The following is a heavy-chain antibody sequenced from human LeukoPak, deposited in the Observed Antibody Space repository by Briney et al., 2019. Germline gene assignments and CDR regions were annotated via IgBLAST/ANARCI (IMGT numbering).Heavy chain of an antibody. CDR1: GFSFSTYW. CDR2: VNQDASVR. Sequence: GGSLRLSCAASGFSFSTYWMSWVRQTPEKGLEFVAIVNQDASVRNYMDSLKGRCTISRDNAKKSVYLEINSLRADDTAVYYCARDPGSSSFDLWGQGALVTVSS. J-gene: IGHJ4*02. CDR3: ARDPGSSSFDL. D-gene: IGHD6-13*01. V-gene: IGHV3-7*01.